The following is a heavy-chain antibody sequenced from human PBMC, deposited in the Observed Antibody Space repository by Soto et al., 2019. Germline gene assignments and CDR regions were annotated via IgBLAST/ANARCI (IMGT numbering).Heavy chain of an antibody. CDR2: INPYSGGA. V-gene: IGHV1-2*02. CDR1: GYTFTGYF. J-gene: IGHJ5*02. D-gene: IGHD3-10*01. Sequence: QVQLLQSGAEVKKPGASVKVSCKASGYTFTGYFMHWVRRAPGQGLEWMGWINPYSGGADYAQSFQGRVTMTRDTSISTVYMELSRLRFDDTAVYYWARVIRGAYYNSPLDTWGQGTVVTVSS. CDR3: ARVIRGAYYNSPLDT.